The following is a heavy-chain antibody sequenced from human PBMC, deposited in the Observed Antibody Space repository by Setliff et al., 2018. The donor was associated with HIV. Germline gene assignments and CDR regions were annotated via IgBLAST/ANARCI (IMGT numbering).Heavy chain of an antibody. D-gene: IGHD3-22*01. V-gene: IGHV3-7*01. J-gene: IGHJ4*02. Sequence: GGSLRLSCGASGFTFRNYWMTWVRQAPGRGLECVANIKEDGSETFYVDSVKGRFTISRDNAKNSLYLQMNSLRAEETAVYYCARARPYYYDRSGYPMYYFDYWGQGTLVTVSS. CDR1: GFTFRNYW. CDR2: IKEDGSET. CDR3: ARARPYYYDRSGYPMYYFDY.